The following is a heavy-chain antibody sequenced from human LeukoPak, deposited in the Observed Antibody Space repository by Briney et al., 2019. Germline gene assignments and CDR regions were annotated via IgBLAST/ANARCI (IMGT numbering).Heavy chain of an antibody. V-gene: IGHV4-59*01. D-gene: IGHD3-22*01. CDR2: IYYSGST. CDR1: GGSISIYY. Sequence: SGTLSLTCAVSGGSISIYYWSWIRQPPGKGLEWIGYIYYSGSTNYNPSLKSRVTISVDTSKNQFSLKLSSVTAADTAVYYCARAGGDYYDSSGYYGSAFDIWGQGTMVTVSS. CDR3: ARAGGDYYDSSGYYGSAFDI. J-gene: IGHJ3*02.